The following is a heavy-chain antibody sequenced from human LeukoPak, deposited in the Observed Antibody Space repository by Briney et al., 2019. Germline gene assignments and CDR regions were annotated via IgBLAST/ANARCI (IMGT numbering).Heavy chain of an antibody. J-gene: IGHJ4*02. CDR1: GDSISSDY. CDR2: INYSGRS. CDR3: ARLDCSADACYNY. Sequence: PSETLSLTRNVSGDSISSDYWSWIRQPPGKGLEWIGYINYSGRSSYNPALKSRVTISVDTSSNQVSLKLRSVTAADTAVYYCARLDCSADACYNYWGLGSLFTVSS. D-gene: IGHD2-15*01. V-gene: IGHV4-59*08.